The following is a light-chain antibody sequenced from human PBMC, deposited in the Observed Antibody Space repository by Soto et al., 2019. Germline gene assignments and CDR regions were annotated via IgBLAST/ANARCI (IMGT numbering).Light chain of an antibody. V-gene: IGKV3-15*01. CDR3: QQYNNLVT. CDR1: QSVSSS. CDR2: DAS. J-gene: IGKJ2*01. Sequence: EIVMTQSPATLSVSPGERATLSCRAGQSVSSSLAWYQQKPGQAPRLLIYDASTRATGIPARFSGSGSGTEFTLTISSLQSEDFAVYYCQQYNNLVTFGQGTKLEIK.